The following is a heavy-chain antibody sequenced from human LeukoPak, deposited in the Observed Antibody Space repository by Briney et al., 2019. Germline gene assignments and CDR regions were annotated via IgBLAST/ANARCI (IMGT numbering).Heavy chain of an antibody. CDR3: ARDSEWELLAYFDY. V-gene: IGHV4-34*01. CDR2: INHSGST. CDR1: GGSFSGYY. D-gene: IGHD1-26*01. Sequence: SETLSLTCAVYGGSFSGYYWSWIRQPPGKGLEWIGEINHSGSTNYNPSLKSRVTISVDTSKNQFSLKLSSVTAADTAVYYCARDSEWELLAYFDYWGQGTLVTVSS. J-gene: IGHJ4*02.